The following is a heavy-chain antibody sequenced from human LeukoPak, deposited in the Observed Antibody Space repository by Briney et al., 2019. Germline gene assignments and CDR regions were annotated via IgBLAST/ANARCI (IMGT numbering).Heavy chain of an antibody. CDR1: GGSISSSSYY. Sequence: SETLSLNCTVSGGSISSSSYYWGWIRQPPGKGLEWIGSIYYSGSTYYNPSLKSRVTISVDTSKNQFSLKLSSVTAADTAVYYCARSEYMDVWGKGTTVTVSS. V-gene: IGHV4-39*01. CDR3: ARSEYMDV. CDR2: IYYSGST. J-gene: IGHJ6*03.